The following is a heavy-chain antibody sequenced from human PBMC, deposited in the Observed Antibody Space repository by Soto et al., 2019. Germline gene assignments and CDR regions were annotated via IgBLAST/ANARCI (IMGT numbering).Heavy chain of an antibody. CDR2: MNPNSGNT. CDR3: ARLKQDYSVA. CDR1: GYTFTSYD. D-gene: IGHD3-10*01. V-gene: IGHV1-8*01. Sequence: QVQLGQSGAEVKKPGASVKVSCKASGYTFTSYDINWVRLATGQGLEWMGWMNPNSGNTAYAQKFQGRVTMTRITSISTDYMELSSLRYEGTAVYYCARLKQDYSVAWGQGTLVTVSS. J-gene: IGHJ5*02.